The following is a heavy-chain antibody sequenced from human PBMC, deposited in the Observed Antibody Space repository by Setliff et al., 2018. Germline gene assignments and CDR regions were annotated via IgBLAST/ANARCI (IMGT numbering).Heavy chain of an antibody. J-gene: IGHJ4*02. CDR1: GHTLIGYY. D-gene: IGHD5-18*01. V-gene: IGHV1-46*01. CDR3: ARDVGYTYGLDF. CDR2: INPGGLTS. Sequence: ASVKVSCKTSGHTLIGYYFHWVRQAPGQGLEWMGIINPGGLTSSSTQKFEGRVTMTRDTSTSTVYMELNSLTSDDTAVYYCARDVGYTYGLDFRGQGTLVTVSS.